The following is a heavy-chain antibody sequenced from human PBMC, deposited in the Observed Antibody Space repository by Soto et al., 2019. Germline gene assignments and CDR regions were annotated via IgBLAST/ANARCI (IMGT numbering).Heavy chain of an antibody. CDR3: ARDRGNTIQDFFDY. J-gene: IGHJ4*02. D-gene: IGHD3-3*01. V-gene: IGHV1-69*06. CDR1: GGTFSSYA. CDR2: IIPIFGTA. Sequence: QVQLVQSGAEVKKPGSSVKVSCTASGGTFSSYAISWVRQAPGQGLEWMGGIIPIFGTANYAQKFQCRVTITADKYTSTAYMELSSLRSEDTDVYYCARDRGNTIQDFFDYWGQGPLVTVSS.